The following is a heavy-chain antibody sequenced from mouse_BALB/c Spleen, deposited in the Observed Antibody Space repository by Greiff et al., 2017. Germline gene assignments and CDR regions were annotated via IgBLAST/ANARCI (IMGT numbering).Heavy chain of an antibody. V-gene: IGHV14-3*02. CDR2: IDPANGNT. D-gene: IGHD4-1*01. CDR1: GFNIKDTY. Sequence: EVQLVESGAELVKPGASVKLSCTASGFNIKDTYMHWVKQRPEQGLEWIGRIDPANGNTKYDPKFQGKATITADTSSNTAYLQLSSLTSEDTAVYYCARSGWDEDYAMDYWGQGTSVTVSS. J-gene: IGHJ4*01. CDR3: ARSGWDEDYAMDY.